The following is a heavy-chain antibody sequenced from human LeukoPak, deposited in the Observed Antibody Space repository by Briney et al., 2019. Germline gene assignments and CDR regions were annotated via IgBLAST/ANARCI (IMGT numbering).Heavy chain of an antibody. Sequence: QAGGSLRLSCAASGFTFMDYAMTWVRQAPGKGLEWVSAINGAGDYTYSADFVKGRFTISRDNSKNTLYLHMDSLRAEDTATYYCAKDKRLAYDMLVQHDSSGYDHWGQGTLVAVS. D-gene: IGHD3-22*01. CDR1: GFTFMDYA. CDR2: INGAGDYT. J-gene: IGHJ4*02. CDR3: AKDKRLAYDMLVQHDSSGYDH. V-gene: IGHV3-23*01.